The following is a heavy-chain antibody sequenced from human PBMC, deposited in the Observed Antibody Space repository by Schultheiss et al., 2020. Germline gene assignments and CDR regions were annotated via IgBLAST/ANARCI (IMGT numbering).Heavy chain of an antibody. CDR3: AADKRGTLGYYYGMDV. J-gene: IGHJ6*02. CDR1: GFTFTSSA. CDR2: IVVGSGNT. Sequence: SVKVSCKASGFTFTSSAMQWVRQARGQRLEWIGWIVVGSGNTNYAQKFQERVTITRDMSTSTAYMELSSLRSEDTAVYYCAADKRGTLGYYYGMDVWGQGTTVTVSS. V-gene: IGHV1-58*02. D-gene: IGHD3-16*01.